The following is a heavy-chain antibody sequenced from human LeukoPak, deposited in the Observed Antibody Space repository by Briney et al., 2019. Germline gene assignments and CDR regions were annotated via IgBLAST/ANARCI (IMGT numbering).Heavy chain of an antibody. CDR3: AKSPSVRGGSPFDY. CDR1: GLSVSSNF. J-gene: IGHJ4*02. CDR2: IYGGGST. Sequence: GGSLRLSCAATGLSVSSNFMSWVRQAPGKGLEWVSVIYGGGSTYYADSVKGRFTISRDNSKNTLYLQMNSLRAEDTAVYYCAKSPSVRGGSPFDYWGQGTLVTVSS. V-gene: IGHV3-53*01. D-gene: IGHD3-10*02.